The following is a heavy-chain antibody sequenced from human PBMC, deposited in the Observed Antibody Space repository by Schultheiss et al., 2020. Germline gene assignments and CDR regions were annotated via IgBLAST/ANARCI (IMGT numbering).Heavy chain of an antibody. CDR2: INSDGSST. Sequence: GGSLRLSCAASGFTFSSYAMSWVRQAPGKGLVWVSRINSDGSSTSYADSVKGRFTISRDNSKNTLYLQMNSLRAEDTAVYYCARGYSGYGDLYGDDYWGQGTLVNVYS. CDR1: GFTFSSYA. CDR3: ARGYSGYGDLYGDDY. D-gene: IGHD4-17*01. V-gene: IGHV3-74*01. J-gene: IGHJ4*02.